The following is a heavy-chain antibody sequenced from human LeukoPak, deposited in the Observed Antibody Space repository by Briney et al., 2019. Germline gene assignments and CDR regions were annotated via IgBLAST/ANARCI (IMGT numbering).Heavy chain of an antibody. CDR2: ISSSSSTI. D-gene: IGHD3-10*01. Sequence: PSETLSLTCTVSGGSISSSSYYWGWIRQPPGKGLEWVSYISSSSSTIYYADSVKGRFTISRDNAKNSLYLQMNSLRAEDTAVYYCARIFGEYYYYYMDVWGKGTTVTVSS. CDR3: ARIFGEYYYYYMDV. V-gene: IGHV3-48*01. J-gene: IGHJ6*03. CDR1: GGSISSSS.